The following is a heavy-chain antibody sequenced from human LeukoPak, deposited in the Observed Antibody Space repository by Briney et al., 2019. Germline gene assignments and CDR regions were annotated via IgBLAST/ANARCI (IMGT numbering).Heavy chain of an antibody. D-gene: IGHD3-3*01. CDR3: ASGPEAEWLLSTEFYYYMDI. J-gene: IGHJ6*03. CDR1: GFTLSSYA. V-gene: IGHV3-30-3*01. CDR2: ISYDGNNK. Sequence: GSLRLSCAASGFTLSSYAMHWVRQAPGKGLEGVAVISYDGNNKYYADSVKGRFTISRDNSKNTLYLQMNSLRAEDTAVYYCASGPEAEWLLSTEFYYYMDIWGKGTTVTVSS.